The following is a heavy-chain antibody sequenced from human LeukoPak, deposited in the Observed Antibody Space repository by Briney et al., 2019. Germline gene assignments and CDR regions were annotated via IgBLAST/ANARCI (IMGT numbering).Heavy chain of an antibody. CDR2: IQYDGSNE. V-gene: IGHV3-30*04. CDR1: GFTFSSYA. J-gene: IGHJ4*02. Sequence: PGGSLRLSCAASGFTFSSYAMHWVRQAPGKGLEWVAYIQYDGSNEQYADSVKGRFSISRDNSRNILFLQMNSLRAEDTAVYYCAKGGEADYWGQGTLVTVSS. CDR3: AKGGEADY. D-gene: IGHD3-10*01.